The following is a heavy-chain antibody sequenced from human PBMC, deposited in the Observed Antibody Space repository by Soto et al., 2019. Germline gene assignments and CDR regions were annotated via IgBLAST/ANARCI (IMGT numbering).Heavy chain of an antibody. CDR2: IKQDGSEK. CDR1: GFTFSSYW. J-gene: IGHJ6*02. Sequence: GGSLRLSCAASGFTFSSYWMSWVRQAPGKGLEWVANIKQDGSEKYYVDSVKGRFTISRDNAKNSLYLQMNSLRAEDTAVYYCARDPGGRAYYYGMDVWGQGTTVTVYS. D-gene: IGHD1-26*01. V-gene: IGHV3-7*01. CDR3: ARDPGGRAYYYGMDV.